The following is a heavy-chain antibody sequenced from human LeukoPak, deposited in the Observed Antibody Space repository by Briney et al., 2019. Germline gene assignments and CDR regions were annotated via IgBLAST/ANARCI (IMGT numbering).Heavy chain of an antibody. CDR3: AREIGMGAFDYYCYGMDV. CDR2: INPSGGST. J-gene: IGHJ6*02. Sequence: ASVKVSCKASGYTFTNYYMHWVRQAPGQGLEWMGIINPSGGSTSYAQKFQGRVTMTRDTSTSTVYMELSSLRSEDTAVYYCAREIGMGAFDYYCYGMDVWGQGTTVTVSS. V-gene: IGHV1-46*01. D-gene: IGHD3-16*01. CDR1: GYTFTNYY.